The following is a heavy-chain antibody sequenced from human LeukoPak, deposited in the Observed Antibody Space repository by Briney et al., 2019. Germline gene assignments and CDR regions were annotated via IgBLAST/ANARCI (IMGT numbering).Heavy chain of an antibody. CDR3: ARTSGYYHFYFDY. Sequence: GRSLRLSCAASGFTFSSYAMHWVRQAPGKGLEWVAVISYDGSNKYYADSVKGRFTISRDNSKNTLYLQMNSLRAEDTAVYYCARTSGYYHFYFDYWGQGTLVTVSS. CDR2: ISYDGSNK. CDR1: GFTFSSYA. V-gene: IGHV3-30-3*01. D-gene: IGHD3-22*01. J-gene: IGHJ4*02.